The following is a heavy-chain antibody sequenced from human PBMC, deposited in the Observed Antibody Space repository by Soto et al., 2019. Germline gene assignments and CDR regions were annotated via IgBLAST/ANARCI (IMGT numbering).Heavy chain of an antibody. V-gene: IGHV3-11*01. Sequence: QVQLVESGGGLVRPGESLRLSCTASGFALIDYMVWIRQAPGRGLECIAYISNSGTATYYTDSVKGRFTVSRDHAENSLYLQMNSLTDDDTAVYYCARDYSNKGFDYWGQGTLVTVSS. J-gene: IGHJ4*02. CDR1: GFALIDY. D-gene: IGHD4-4*01. CDR3: ARDYSNKGFDY. CDR2: ISNSGTAT.